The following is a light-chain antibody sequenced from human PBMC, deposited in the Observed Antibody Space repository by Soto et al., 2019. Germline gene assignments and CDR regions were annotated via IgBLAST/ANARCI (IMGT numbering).Light chain of an antibody. J-gene: IGLJ1*01. CDR1: NIGSKS. CDR3: QVWDSSSDHPYV. Sequence: SSELTQPPSVSVAPGQTARITCGGNNIGSKSVHWYQQKPGQAPVLVVYDDSDRPSGIPERFSGSNSGNTATLTISRGEAGDEADYYCQVWDSSSDHPYVFGTGTKLTVL. V-gene: IGLV3-21*02. CDR2: DDS.